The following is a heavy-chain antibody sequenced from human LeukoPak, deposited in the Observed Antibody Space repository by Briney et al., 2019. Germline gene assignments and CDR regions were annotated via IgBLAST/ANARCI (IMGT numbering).Heavy chain of an antibody. J-gene: IGHJ5*02. CDR3: ARMSIAVAGPRDYNWFDP. CDR1: GGSISSYY. V-gene: IGHV4-59*01. CDR2: IYYSGST. Sequence: PPETLSLTCTVSGGSISSYYWSWIRQPPGKGLDWIGNIYYSGSTNYNPSLKSRVTISVDTSKNQFSLNLNSVTAADTAVYYCARMSIAVAGPRDYNWFDPWGQGTLVTVSS. D-gene: IGHD6-19*01.